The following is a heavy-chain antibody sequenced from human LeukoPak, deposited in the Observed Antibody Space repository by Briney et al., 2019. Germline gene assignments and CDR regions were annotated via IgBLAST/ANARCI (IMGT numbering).Heavy chain of an antibody. Sequence: GGTLRLSCAASGFTFSSYGMSWVRQAPGKGLEWVSAISGSGGSTYYADSVKGRFTISRDNSKNSLYLQMNSLRAEDTALYYCARQAGIVGATAWDYWGQGTLVTVSS. V-gene: IGHV3-23*01. J-gene: IGHJ4*02. CDR3: ARQAGIVGATAWDY. D-gene: IGHD1-26*01. CDR1: GFTFSSYG. CDR2: ISGSGGST.